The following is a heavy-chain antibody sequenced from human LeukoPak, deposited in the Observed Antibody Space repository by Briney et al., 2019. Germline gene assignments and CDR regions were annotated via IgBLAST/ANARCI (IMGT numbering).Heavy chain of an antibody. CDR2: IKSKTDGGTT. CDR1: GLTFSNAC. J-gene: IGHJ4*02. D-gene: IGHD3-3*01. CDR3: TTDPNYDFWSGYYE. V-gene: IGHV3-15*01. Sequence: GGSLRLSCAASGLTFSNACMSWVRQAPGKGLEWVGGIKSKTDGGTTDYAAPVKGRFTISRDDSKNTLYLQMNSLKTEDTAVYYCTTDPNYDFWSGYYEWGQGTLVTVSS.